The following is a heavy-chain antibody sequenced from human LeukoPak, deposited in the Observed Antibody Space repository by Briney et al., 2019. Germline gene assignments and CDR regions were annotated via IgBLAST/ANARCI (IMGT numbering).Heavy chain of an antibody. Sequence: GSLRLSCAGSGFTFSNSWMGWVRQAPGKGLECVANIKKDGSEKYYINSVKGRFTISRDNAKNSLYLQMNSLRAEDTALYYCVKDAGTAWGQGTLVTVSS. CDR3: VKDAGTA. D-gene: IGHD2-8*02. J-gene: IGHJ5*02. CDR1: GFTFSNSW. CDR2: IKKDGSEK. V-gene: IGHV3-7*01.